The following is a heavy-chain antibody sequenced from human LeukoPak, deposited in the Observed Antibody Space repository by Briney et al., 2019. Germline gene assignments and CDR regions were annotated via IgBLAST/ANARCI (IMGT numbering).Heavy chain of an antibody. V-gene: IGHV3-7*01. J-gene: IGHJ4*02. CDR1: GFTFSSYW. Sequence: SGGSLRLSCAASGFTFSSYWMSWVRQAPGKGLEWVANIKQDGSEKYYVDSVKGRFTISRDNAKNSLYLQMNSLRAEDTAVYYCAREIAAAGPSFDYWGQGTLVTVSS. CDR3: AREIAAAGPSFDY. D-gene: IGHD6-13*01. CDR2: IKQDGSEK.